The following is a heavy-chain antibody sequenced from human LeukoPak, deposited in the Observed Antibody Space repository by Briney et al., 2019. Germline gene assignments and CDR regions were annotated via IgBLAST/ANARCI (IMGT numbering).Heavy chain of an antibody. Sequence: SGGSLRHSCAASGFTFDDYAMHWVRQAPGKGLEWVSGISWNSGSIGYADSVKGRFTISRDNAKNSLYLQMNSLRAEDTALYYCAKEMATIGYYGMDVWGQGTTVTVSS. J-gene: IGHJ6*02. CDR2: ISWNSGSI. V-gene: IGHV3-9*01. CDR1: GFTFDDYA. D-gene: IGHD5-24*01. CDR3: AKEMATIGYYGMDV.